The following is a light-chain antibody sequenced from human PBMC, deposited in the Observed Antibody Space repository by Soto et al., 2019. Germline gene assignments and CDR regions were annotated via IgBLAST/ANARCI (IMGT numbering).Light chain of an antibody. CDR3: SSYPRSSYYV. CDR1: SSDIGNYNY. CDR2: EVS. V-gene: IGLV2-14*01. J-gene: IGLJ1*01. Sequence: QSALTQPASVSGSPGQSITISCTGTSSDIGNYNYVSWYQQHPGKAPKLMISEVSNRPSGVSNRFSGSKSGNTASLTISGLQPEDEADYYCSSYPRSSYYVFGGGTKVTV.